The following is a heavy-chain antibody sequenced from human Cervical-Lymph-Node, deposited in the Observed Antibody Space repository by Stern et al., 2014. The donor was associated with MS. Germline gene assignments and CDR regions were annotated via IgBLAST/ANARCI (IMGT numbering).Heavy chain of an antibody. Sequence: QVQLAESGGEVKKPGASAKVSCKASGYTFTRYGIAWVRQAPGQSLEWMGWISTYNANTGFAQRFQERLSMTTDTSTSTVYMELRSLRSDDTAVYYCARDPGGYFHGMDVWGQGTTVTVSS. V-gene: IGHV1-18*01. CDR3: ARDPGGYFHGMDV. D-gene: IGHD2/OR15-2a*01. J-gene: IGHJ6*02. CDR1: GYTFTRYG. CDR2: ISTYNANT.